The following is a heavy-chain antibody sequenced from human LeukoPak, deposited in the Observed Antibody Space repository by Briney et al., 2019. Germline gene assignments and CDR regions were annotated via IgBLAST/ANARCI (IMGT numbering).Heavy chain of an antibody. CDR3: ATTPNPNYFDY. CDR1: GGSISSYY. Sequence: SETLSLTCTVSGGSISSYYWSWIRQPPGKGLEWIGYIYYSGSTNYNPSLKSRVTMSVDTSKNQFSLKLSSVTAADTAVYYCATTPNPNYFDYWGQGALVTVSS. V-gene: IGHV4-59*01. J-gene: IGHJ4*02. CDR2: IYYSGST.